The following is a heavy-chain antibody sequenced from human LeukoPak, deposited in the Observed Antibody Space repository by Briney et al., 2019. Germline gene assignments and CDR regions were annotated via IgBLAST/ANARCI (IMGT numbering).Heavy chain of an antibody. CDR2: FDPEDGET. CDR1: GYTLTELS. V-gene: IGHV1-24*01. CDR3: ATDRASSTSRTGLDP. J-gene: IGHJ5*02. D-gene: IGHD2-2*01. Sequence: GASVKVSSKVSGYTLTELSMHWVRQAPGKGLEWMGGFDPEDGETIYAQKFQGRVTMTEDTSTDTAYMELSSLRSEDTAVYYCATDRASSTSRTGLDPWGQGTLVTVSS.